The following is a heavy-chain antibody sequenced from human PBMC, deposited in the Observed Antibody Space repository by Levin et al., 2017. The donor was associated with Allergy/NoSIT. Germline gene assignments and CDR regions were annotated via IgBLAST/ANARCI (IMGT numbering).Heavy chain of an antibody. J-gene: IGHJ4*02. Sequence: RGESLKISCQASGYSFISYWFGWVRQRPGKGLEWMGLIFPGDSDTRVSPSFQGQIIMSVDKSISTAYLQWTSLKASDSAMYYCARRDSDGSNSFDYWGQGTLVIVSS. V-gene: IGHV5-51*01. CDR2: IFPGDSDT. D-gene: IGHD4-23*01. CDR3: ARRDSDGSNSFDY. CDR1: GYSFISYW.